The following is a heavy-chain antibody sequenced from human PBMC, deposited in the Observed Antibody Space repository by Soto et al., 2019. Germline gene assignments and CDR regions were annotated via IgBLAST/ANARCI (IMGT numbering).Heavy chain of an antibody. CDR3: AKQGHCSSTSCYLNWFDP. D-gene: IGHD2-2*01. J-gene: IGHJ5*02. V-gene: IGHV3-23*01. Sequence: GGSLRLSCAASGFTFSSYAMSWVRQAPGKGLEWVSAISGSGGSTYYADSVKGRFTISRDNSKNTLYLQMNSLRAEDTAVYYCAKQGHCSSTSCYLNWFDPWGQGTLVTVSS. CDR1: GFTFSSYA. CDR2: ISGSGGST.